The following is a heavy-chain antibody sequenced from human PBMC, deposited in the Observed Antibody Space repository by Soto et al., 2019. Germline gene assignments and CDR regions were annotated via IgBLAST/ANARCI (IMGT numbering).Heavy chain of an antibody. V-gene: IGHV1-18*01. D-gene: IGHD3-3*01. CDR3: ARDQSIFGVVIEGNYYDYDGMDV. CDR1: GYTFTSYG. CDR2: IRANNGNT. Sequence: ASVKVSCKASGYTFTSYGISWVRQAPGQGLEWMGWIRANNGNTNYAHKFQGRVTMTTETSTSTAYMELRSLRSDDTAVYYCARDQSIFGVVIEGNYYDYDGMDVWG. J-gene: IGHJ6*02.